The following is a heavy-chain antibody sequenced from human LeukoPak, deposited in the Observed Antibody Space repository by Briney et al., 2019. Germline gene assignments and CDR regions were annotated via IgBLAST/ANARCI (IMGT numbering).Heavy chain of an antibody. CDR1: VGSISIYY. CDR3: AREVGGNFLLDAFDI. J-gene: IGHJ3*02. Sequence: SETLSLTCTVPVGSISIYYWSWIRQPPGKGLEWIGYIYYSGTTTYNPSLRSRFTISVDTSKNHCSLKLSPVTAADTAVYYCAREVGGNFLLDAFDIWGQGTMVTVSS. D-gene: IGHD4-23*01. V-gene: IGHV4-59*01. CDR2: IYYSGTT.